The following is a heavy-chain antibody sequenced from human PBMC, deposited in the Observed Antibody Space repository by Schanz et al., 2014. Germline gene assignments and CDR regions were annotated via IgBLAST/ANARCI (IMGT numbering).Heavy chain of an antibody. CDR3: ARDGHSSKWSSYYYYGMDV. CDR2: ISPNSGDT. V-gene: IGHV1-2*06. D-gene: IGHD6-13*01. Sequence: QVQLVQSGAEVKKPGASMKVSCKASGRTFIVYHVLHWVRQAPGQGLEWMGRISPNSGDTHSAQKFQGRVTITADKSTSTAYMELSNLRSEDTAVYYCARDGHSSKWSSYYYYGMDVWGQGTTVTVSS. CDR1: GRTFIVYH. J-gene: IGHJ6*02.